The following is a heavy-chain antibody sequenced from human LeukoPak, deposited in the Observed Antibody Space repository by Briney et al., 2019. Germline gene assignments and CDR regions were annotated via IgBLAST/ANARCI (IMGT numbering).Heavy chain of an antibody. CDR2: IYSGGST. CDR3: ARRYYYGSGSTH. CDR1: GFTVSSNY. Sequence: GGSLRLSCAASGFTVSSNYMSWVRQAPGKGLEWVSVIYSGGSTYYADSVKGRFTISRENSKNTLYLQMNSLRAEDTAVYYCARRYYYGSGSTHWGQGTLVTVSS. V-gene: IGHV3-53*01. D-gene: IGHD3-10*01. J-gene: IGHJ4*02.